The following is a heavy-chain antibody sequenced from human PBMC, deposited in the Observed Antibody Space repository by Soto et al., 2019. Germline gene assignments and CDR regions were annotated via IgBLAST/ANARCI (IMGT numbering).Heavy chain of an antibody. J-gene: IGHJ3*01. CDR1: GFNFSIYE. CDR2: VSSSGRTT. Sequence: HPGGSLRLSCVSSGFNFSIYEINWIRQAPGKGLEWVSYVSSSGRTTDYAASVKGRFTISRDNAKNSLYLQMSSLRDEDTAVYYCARDRCSGGSCYRTYAFDLWGRGTLVTVSS. V-gene: IGHV3-48*03. D-gene: IGHD2-15*01. CDR3: ARDRCSGGSCYRTYAFDL.